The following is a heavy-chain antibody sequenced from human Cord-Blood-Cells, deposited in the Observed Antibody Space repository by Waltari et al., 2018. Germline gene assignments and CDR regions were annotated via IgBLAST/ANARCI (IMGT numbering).Heavy chain of an antibody. CDR2: INHSGST. Sequence: QVQLQQWGAGLLKPSETLSLTCAVYGGSFSGYYWSWIRQPPGKGLEWIGEINHSGSTNYKPSLKSRVTISVDTSKNQFSLKLSAVTAADTAVYYCARGGYCSSTSCPYWFDPWGQGTLVTVSS. D-gene: IGHD2-2*01. CDR1: GGSFSGYY. V-gene: IGHV4-34*01. J-gene: IGHJ5*02. CDR3: ARGGYCSSTSCPYWFDP.